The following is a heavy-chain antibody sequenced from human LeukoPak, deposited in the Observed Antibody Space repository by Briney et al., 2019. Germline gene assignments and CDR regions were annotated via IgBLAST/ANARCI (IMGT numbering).Heavy chain of an antibody. CDR3: AKDSQYCSGGSCYQGLDY. D-gene: IGHD2-15*01. V-gene: IGHV3-23*01. CDR2: ISGSGGST. CDR1: GFTFSSYA. Sequence: PGGSLRLSCAASGFTFSSYAMSWVRQAPGKGLEWVSAISGSGGSTYYADSVKGRFTISRDNSKNTLYLQMNSLRAEDTAVYYCAKDSQYCSGGSCYQGLDYWGQRTLVTVSS. J-gene: IGHJ4*02.